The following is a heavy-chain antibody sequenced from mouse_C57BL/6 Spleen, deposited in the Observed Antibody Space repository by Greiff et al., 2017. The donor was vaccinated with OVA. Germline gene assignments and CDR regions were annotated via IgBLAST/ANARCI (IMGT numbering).Heavy chain of an antibody. V-gene: IGHV1-52*01. Sequence: VQLQQPGAELVRPGSSVKLSCKASGYTFTSYWMHWVKQRPIQGLEWIGNIDPSDSETHYNQKFKDKATLTVDKSSSTAYMQLSSLTSEDSAVYYCLCYGSSYGYFDVWGTGTTVTVSS. CDR2: IDPSDSET. CDR1: GYTFTSYW. D-gene: IGHD1-1*01. J-gene: IGHJ1*03. CDR3: LCYGSSYGYFDV.